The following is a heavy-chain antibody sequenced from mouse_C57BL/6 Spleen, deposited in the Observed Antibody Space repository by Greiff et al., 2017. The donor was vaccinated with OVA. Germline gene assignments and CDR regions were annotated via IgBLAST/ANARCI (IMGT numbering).Heavy chain of an antibody. CDR1: GYAFSSSW. CDR2: IYPGDGDT. J-gene: IGHJ2*01. Sequence: QVQLKESGPELVKPGASVKISCKASGYAFSSSWMNWVKQRPGKGLEWIGRIYPGDGDTNYNGKFKGKATLTADKSSSTAYMQLCSLTSEDSAVYFCARSLIPDYWGQGTTLTVSS. CDR3: ARSLIPDY. V-gene: IGHV1-82*01. D-gene: IGHD1-2*01.